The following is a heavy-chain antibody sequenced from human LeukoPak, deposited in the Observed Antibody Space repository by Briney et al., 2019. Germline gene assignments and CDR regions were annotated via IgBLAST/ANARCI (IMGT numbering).Heavy chain of an antibody. CDR1: GFSFSSDA. D-gene: IGHD1-1*01. CDR3: AKGSYGRGNGYFDN. V-gene: IGHV3-23*01. J-gene: IGHJ4*02. CDR2: ISGSGGSS. Sequence: GGSLRLSCAASGFSFSSDAMSWVRQAPGKGLQWVSGISGSGGSSYYRDSVKGRFSISRDNSKNTLYLQMNSLGAEDTAIYYCAKGSYGRGNGYFDNWGQGTLVTVSS.